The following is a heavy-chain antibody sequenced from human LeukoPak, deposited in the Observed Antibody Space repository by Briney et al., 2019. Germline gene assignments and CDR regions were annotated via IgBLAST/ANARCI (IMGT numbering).Heavy chain of an antibody. D-gene: IGHD3-22*01. J-gene: IGHJ4*02. CDR3: AKDPDTMIVVVITLDY. Sequence: GGSLRLSCAASGFTFSSYAMSWVRQAPGKGLEWVSAISGSGGSTYYAGSVKGRFTISRDNSKNTLYLQMNSLRAEDTAVYYCAKDPDTMIVVVITLDYWGQGTLVTVSS. CDR1: GFTFSSYA. V-gene: IGHV3-23*01. CDR2: ISGSGGST.